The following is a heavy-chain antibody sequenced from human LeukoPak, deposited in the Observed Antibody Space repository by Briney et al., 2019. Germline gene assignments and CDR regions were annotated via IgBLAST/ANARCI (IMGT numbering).Heavy chain of an antibody. J-gene: IGHJ4*02. CDR3: AGVVELIEVFDS. CDR2: ISHGGST. CDR1: GYSFSGVYY. V-gene: IGHV4-38-2*01. Sequence: SETLSLTCVVSGYSFSGVYYWGWSRQPPGKGLEWIGSISHGGSTYYNPSLKSRVTMSADTSENQFSLNLSSVTATDTAVYYCAGVVELIEVFDSWGQGTLVTVSS. D-gene: IGHD2-15*01.